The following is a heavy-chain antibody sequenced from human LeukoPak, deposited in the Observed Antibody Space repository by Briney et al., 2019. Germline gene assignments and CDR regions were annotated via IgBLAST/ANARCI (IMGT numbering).Heavy chain of an antibody. Sequence: GGSLRLSCAASGFTFSTYAMSWVRQAPGKGLEWVSVISGKGDATYYADSVKGRFTISRDNAKNSLYLQMNSLRAEDTAVYYCARVGSVPPRYCSSTSCYIIWGQGTLVTVSS. CDR2: ISGKGDAT. CDR1: GFTFSTYA. V-gene: IGHV3-23*01. D-gene: IGHD2-2*02. J-gene: IGHJ4*02. CDR3: ARVGSVPPRYCSSTSCYII.